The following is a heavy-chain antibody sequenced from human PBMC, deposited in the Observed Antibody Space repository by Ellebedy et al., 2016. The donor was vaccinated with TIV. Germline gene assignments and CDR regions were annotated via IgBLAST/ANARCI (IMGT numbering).Heavy chain of an antibody. V-gene: IGHV3-48*01. D-gene: IGHD3-3*01. CDR1: GFTFSSYA. CDR3: ARGQYDFWSGTIYYFDY. Sequence: GGSLRLSXAASGFTFSSYAMSWVRQAPGKGLEWVSYISSSSSTIYYADSVKGRFTISRDNAKNSLYLQMNSLRAEDTAVYYCARGQYDFWSGTIYYFDYWGQGTLVTVSS. CDR2: ISSSSSTI. J-gene: IGHJ4*02.